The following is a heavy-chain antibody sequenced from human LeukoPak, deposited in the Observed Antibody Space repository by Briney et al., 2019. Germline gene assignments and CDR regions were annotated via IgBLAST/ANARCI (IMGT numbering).Heavy chain of an antibody. CDR1: GFTFSNYW. CDR3: ARDLRGIVAPPR. Sequence: GSLRLSCAASGFTFSNYWMSWVRQAPGKGLEWIGEVYHSGSANYNPSVKSRVTISVDKSKNQFSLRLTSATAADTAVYYCARDLRGIVAPPRWGQGTLVSVSS. J-gene: IGHJ4*02. CDR2: VYHSGSA. V-gene: IGHV4-4*02. D-gene: IGHD2-15*01.